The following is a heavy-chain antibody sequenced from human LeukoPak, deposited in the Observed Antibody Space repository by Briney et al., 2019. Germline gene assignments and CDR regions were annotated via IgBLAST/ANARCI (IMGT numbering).Heavy chain of an antibody. Sequence: GESLKISCKGSGYIFTNYWIGWARQMPGKGLEWMGIIYPDDSDTRYSPSFRGQVTFSADKSISTAYLQWSSLKASDTAMYYCARPSAYGEDAFDVGGQGTLVTVSS. V-gene: IGHV5-51*01. CDR3: ARPSAYGEDAFDV. CDR1: GYIFTNYW. CDR2: IYPDDSDT. J-gene: IGHJ3*01. D-gene: IGHD2-21*01.